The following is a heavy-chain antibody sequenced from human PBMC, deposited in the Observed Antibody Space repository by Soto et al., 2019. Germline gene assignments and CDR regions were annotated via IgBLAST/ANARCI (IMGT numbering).Heavy chain of an antibody. Sequence: GESLKISFKGSGYDFSSYWICWVRQVPVKGLEWMAIIYPADSDTKYSPSFQGQVTISADKSTSTAYLQWSSLKASDTAMYYCARHGRTMPTKKPFDIWGQGTLVAVSP. D-gene: IGHD3-9*01. J-gene: IGHJ4*02. CDR1: GYDFSSYW. CDR2: IYPADSDT. V-gene: IGHV5-51*01. CDR3: ARHGRTMPTKKPFDI.